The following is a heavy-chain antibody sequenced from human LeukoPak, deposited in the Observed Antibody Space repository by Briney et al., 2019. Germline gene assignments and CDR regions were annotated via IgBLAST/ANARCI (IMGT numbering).Heavy chain of an antibody. J-gene: IGHJ6*03. CDR1: GDTFSSYA. V-gene: IGHV1-69*05. D-gene: IGHD6-19*01. CDR3: ARSEGWDSSGWSSRAYYYYYYMDV. Sequence: GSSVKVSCKASGDTFSSYAISWVRQAPGQGLEWMGGIIPIFGTANYAQKFQGRVTITTDESTSTAYMELSSLRSEDTAVYYCARSEGWDSSGWSSRAYYYYYYMDVWGKGTTVTVSS. CDR2: IIPIFGTA.